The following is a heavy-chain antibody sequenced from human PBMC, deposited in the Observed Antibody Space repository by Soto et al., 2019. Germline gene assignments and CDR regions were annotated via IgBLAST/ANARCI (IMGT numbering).Heavy chain of an antibody. J-gene: IGHJ6*03. D-gene: IGHD6-13*01. Sequence: PGGSLRLSCAASGFTFSSYAMSWVRQAPGKGLEWVSAISGSGGSTYYADSVKGRFTISRDNSKNTLYLQMNSLRAQDTAVSYSGKALRAIWEIAEVGTLDYYYYRDVWGKGPTVTVS. V-gene: IGHV3-23*01. CDR1: GFTFSSYA. CDR2: ISGSGGST. CDR3: GKALRAIWEIAEVGTLDYYYYRDV.